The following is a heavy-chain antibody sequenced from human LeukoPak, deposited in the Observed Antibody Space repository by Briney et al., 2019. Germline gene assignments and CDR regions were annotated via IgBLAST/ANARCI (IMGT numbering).Heavy chain of an antibody. V-gene: IGHV1-69*05. CDR3: ARERGDAAQRRYFDL. J-gene: IGHJ2*01. D-gene: IGHD3-16*01. CDR2: IIPIFGTA. Sequence: SVKVSCKASGGTFSSYAISWVRQAPGQGLEWMGGIIPIFGTANYAQKFQGRVTITTDESTSTAYMELSSLRSEDTAVYYCARERGDAAQRRYFDLWGRGTLVTVSS. CDR1: GGTFSSYA.